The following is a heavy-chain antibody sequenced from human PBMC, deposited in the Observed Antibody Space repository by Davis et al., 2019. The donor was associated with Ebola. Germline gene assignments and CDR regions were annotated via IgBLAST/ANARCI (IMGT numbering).Heavy chain of an antibody. Sequence: GESLKISCAASGFTFSSYAMSWVRQAPGKGLEWVSAISGSGGSTYYADSVKGRFTISRDNSKNTLYLQMNSLRAEDTAVYYCAKDRQQLAVDYWGQGTLVTVSS. V-gene: IGHV3-23*01. J-gene: IGHJ4*02. CDR1: GFTFSSYA. CDR2: ISGSGGST. D-gene: IGHD6-13*01. CDR3: AKDRQQLAVDY.